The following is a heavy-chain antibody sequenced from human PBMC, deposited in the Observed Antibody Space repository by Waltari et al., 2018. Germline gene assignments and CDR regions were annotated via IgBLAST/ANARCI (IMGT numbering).Heavy chain of an antibody. CDR2: IYYSGST. CDR1: GGSISSSSYY. Sequence: QLQLQESGPGLVKPSETLSFTCTVPGGSISSSSYYWGWLRQPPGKGLEWIGSIYYSGSTYYNPSLKSRVTISVDTSKNQFSLKLSSVTAADTAVYYCATKRESSASGFDYWGQGTLVTVSS. V-gene: IGHV4-39*01. D-gene: IGHD6-19*01. CDR3: ATKRESSASGFDY. J-gene: IGHJ4*02.